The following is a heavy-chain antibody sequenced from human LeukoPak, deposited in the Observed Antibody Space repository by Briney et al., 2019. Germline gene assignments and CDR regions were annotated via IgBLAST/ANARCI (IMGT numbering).Heavy chain of an antibody. Sequence: PGGSLRLSCAASGFTFSSYSMNWVRQAPGKGLEWVSFISSSSNTIYYADSVKGRFTISRDNAKNSLYLRMNNLRAEDTAVYYCARYGVVDTEDYWGQATLVTVSS. CDR2: ISSSSNTI. CDR1: GFTFSSYS. CDR3: ARYGVVDTEDY. V-gene: IGHV3-48*04. J-gene: IGHJ4*02. D-gene: IGHD5-18*01.